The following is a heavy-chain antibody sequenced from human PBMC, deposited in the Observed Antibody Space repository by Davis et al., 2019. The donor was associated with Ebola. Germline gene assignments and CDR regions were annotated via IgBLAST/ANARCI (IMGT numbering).Heavy chain of an antibody. CDR3: ARDGTYRMDV. J-gene: IGHJ6*04. V-gene: IGHV3-64*04. D-gene: IGHD6-13*01. Sequence: GESLKISCSASGVTLRSYAMHWVRQAPGKRLEYISGISGDGGTTSFADSVKGRFTVSRDNAKNTVFLQMNNLRAEDTAVYYCARDGTYRMDVWGKGTTVTVSS. CDR1: GVTLRSYA. CDR2: ISGDGGTT.